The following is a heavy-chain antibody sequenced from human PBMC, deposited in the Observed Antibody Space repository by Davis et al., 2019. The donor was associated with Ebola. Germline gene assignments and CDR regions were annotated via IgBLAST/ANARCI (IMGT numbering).Heavy chain of an antibody. CDR1: GDSVSGSSGA. J-gene: IGHJ4*02. V-gene: IGHV6-1*01. Sequence: HSQILSLTRAISGDSVSGSSGAWNWIRQSPSGGLEWLGRTYYSSKWYYDYAVSVKSRITINPDTSKNQLSLQLNSVTPEDTAVYNCARGWLRVGFDYWGQGTLVTVSS. D-gene: IGHD5-12*01. CDR2: TYYSSKWYY. CDR3: ARGWLRVGFDY.